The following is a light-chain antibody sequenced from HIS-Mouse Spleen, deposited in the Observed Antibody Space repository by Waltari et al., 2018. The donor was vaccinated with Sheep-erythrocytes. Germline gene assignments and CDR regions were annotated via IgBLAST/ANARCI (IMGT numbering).Light chain of an antibody. Sequence: KSSQSVLYSSNNKNYLAWYQQKPGQPPKLLIYWASTRESGVPDRFSGSGSGTDFTLTISSLQAEDVAVYYCQQYYSTLLTFGGGTKVEIK. V-gene: IGKV4-1*01. CDR2: WAS. CDR1: QSVLYSSNNKNY. J-gene: IGKJ4*01. CDR3: QQYYSTLLT.